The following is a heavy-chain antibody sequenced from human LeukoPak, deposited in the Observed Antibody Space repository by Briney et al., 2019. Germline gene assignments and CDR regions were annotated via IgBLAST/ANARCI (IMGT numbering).Heavy chain of an antibody. V-gene: IGHV4-39*07. CDR3: ARVPVTIFWGVDY. CDR2: IYYSGST. Sequence: SETLSLTCTVSGGSISSSSYYWGWIRQPPGKGLEWIGSIYYSGSTYYNPSLKSRVTISVDTSKNQFSLKLSSVTAADTAVYYCARVPVTIFWGVDYWGQGTLVTVSS. CDR1: GGSISSSSYY. D-gene: IGHD3-9*01. J-gene: IGHJ4*02.